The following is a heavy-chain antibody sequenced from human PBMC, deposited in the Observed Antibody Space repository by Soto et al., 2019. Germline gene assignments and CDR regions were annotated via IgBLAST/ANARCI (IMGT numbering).Heavy chain of an antibody. Sequence: PGGSLRLSCAASGFTVSSNYMSWVRQAPGKGLEWVSVIYSGGSTYYADSVKGRFTISRDNSKNTLYLQMNSLRAEDTAVYYCARDLPIGSWLHREYGMDVWGQGTTVTVSS. CDR3: ARDLPIGSWLHREYGMDV. J-gene: IGHJ6*02. V-gene: IGHV3-53*01. CDR2: IYSGGST. CDR1: GFTVSSNY. D-gene: IGHD1-26*01.